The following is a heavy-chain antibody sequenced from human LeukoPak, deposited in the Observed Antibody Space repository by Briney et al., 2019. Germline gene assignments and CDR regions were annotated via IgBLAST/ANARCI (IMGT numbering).Heavy chain of an antibody. CDR3: ARGGGSYVVDAFDI. Sequence: ASVKVSCKASGYTFTSYDINWVRQATGQGLEWMGWMNPNSGNTGYAQKFRGRVTITRNTSISTAYMELSSLRSEDTAVYYCARGGGSYVVDAFDIWGQGTMVTVSS. CDR2: MNPNSGNT. D-gene: IGHD1-26*01. CDR1: GYTFTSYD. V-gene: IGHV1-8*03. J-gene: IGHJ3*02.